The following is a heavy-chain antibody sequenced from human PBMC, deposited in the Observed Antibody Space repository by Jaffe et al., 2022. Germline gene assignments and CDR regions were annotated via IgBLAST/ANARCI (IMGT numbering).Heavy chain of an antibody. V-gene: IGHV4-59*13. J-gene: IGHJ6*03. CDR2: IFYSDAT. Sequence: QVQLEESGPGLVKPSETLSLTCTVSSGSISTYYWNWIRHPPGKGLEWIGYIFYSDATTYNPSLESRVTISADTSKNQFSLKLTSVTPADTAVYYCARGHGDYYIDVWGKGTTVTVSS. D-gene: IGHD4-17*01. CDR1: SGSISTYY. CDR3: ARGHGDYYIDV.